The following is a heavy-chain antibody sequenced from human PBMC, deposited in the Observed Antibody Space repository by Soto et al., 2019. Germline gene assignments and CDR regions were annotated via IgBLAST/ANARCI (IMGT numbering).Heavy chain of an antibody. CDR3: ARKLASVVPVTDY. J-gene: IGHJ4*02. D-gene: IGHD2-2*01. CDR2: ISYDGSNK. Sequence: GSLRLSCAASGFTFSSYAMHWVRQAPGKGLEWVAVISYDGSNKYYADSVKGRFTISRDNSKNTLYLQMNSLRAGDTAVYYCARKLASVVPVTDYWGQGTLVTVSS. V-gene: IGHV3-30-3*01. CDR1: GFTFSSYA.